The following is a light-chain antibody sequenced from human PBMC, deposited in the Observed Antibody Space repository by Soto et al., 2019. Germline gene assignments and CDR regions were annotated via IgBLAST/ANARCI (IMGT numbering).Light chain of an antibody. CDR2: DAS. J-gene: IGKJ2*01. CDR1: QRSSNG. V-gene: IGKV1-5*01. CDR3: EQYNSYVPYT. Sequence: DVQMTQSPSTLSASVGDRVTITCRASQRSSNGLAWYQQKPGKAPKVLIYDASTLQSGVPARFSGSGFGTEFTLTISNLQPDDSATYYCEQYNSYVPYTFGQGTKLEIK.